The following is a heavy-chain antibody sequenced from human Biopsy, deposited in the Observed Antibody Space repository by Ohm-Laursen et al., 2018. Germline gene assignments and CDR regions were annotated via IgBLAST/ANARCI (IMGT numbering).Heavy chain of an antibody. J-gene: IGHJ4*02. V-gene: IGHV3-9*01. D-gene: IGHD3-16*01. CDR1: GFRLENYA. Sequence: SLRLSCTASGFRLENYAMHWVRQAPGKGLEWVSRINRDSDTADYVDSVRGRFTISRDNARKTLFLQMNSLRPEDTALYYCVKDRGGARASFHYWGQGIRVAVSS. CDR3: VKDRGGARASFHY. CDR2: INRDSDTA.